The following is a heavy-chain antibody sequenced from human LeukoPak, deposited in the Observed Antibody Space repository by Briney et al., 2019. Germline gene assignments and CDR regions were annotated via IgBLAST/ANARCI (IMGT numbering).Heavy chain of an antibody. J-gene: IGHJ4*02. D-gene: IGHD3-3*01. Sequence: SETLSLTCTVSGGSISSGDYYWSWIRQPPGKGLEWIGYIYYSGSPYYNPSLKSRVTISVDTSKNQFSLKLSSVTAADTAVYYCARDAFNAYYDFWSGYYDYWGQGTLVTVSS. CDR1: GGSISSGDYY. CDR3: ARDAFNAYYDFWSGYYDY. CDR2: IYYSGSP. V-gene: IGHV4-30-4*08.